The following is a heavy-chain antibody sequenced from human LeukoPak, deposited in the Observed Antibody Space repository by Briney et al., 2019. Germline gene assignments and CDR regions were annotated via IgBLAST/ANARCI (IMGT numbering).Heavy chain of an antibody. CDR1: GGSFSGYY. J-gene: IGHJ6*03. CDR2: INHSGST. Sequence: SETLSLTCAVYGGSFSGYYWSWIRQPPGKGLEWIGEINHSGSTNYNPSLKSRVTISVDTSKNQFSLKLSSVTAADTAVYYCAGMTTAYNYMEAWGKGTTVTVSS. CDR3: AGMTTAYNYMEA. V-gene: IGHV4-34*01. D-gene: IGHD4-11*01.